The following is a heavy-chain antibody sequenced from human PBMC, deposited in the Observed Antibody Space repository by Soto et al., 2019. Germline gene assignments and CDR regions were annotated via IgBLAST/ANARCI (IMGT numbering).Heavy chain of an antibody. V-gene: IGHV4-59*01. J-gene: IGHJ4*02. CDR3: ARDSGRYYYDSSGYYNGYYFDY. D-gene: IGHD3-22*01. CDR2: IYYSGST. Sequence: SETLSLTCTVSGGSISSYYWSWIRQPPGKGLEWIGYIYYSGSTNYNPSLKSRVTISVDTSKNQFSLKLSSVTAADTAVYYCARDSGRYYYDSSGYYNGYYFDYWGQGTLVTVSS. CDR1: GGSISSYY.